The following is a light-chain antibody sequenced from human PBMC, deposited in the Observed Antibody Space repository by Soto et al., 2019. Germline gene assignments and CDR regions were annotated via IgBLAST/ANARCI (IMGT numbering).Light chain of an antibody. CDR1: QSISSSY. CDR3: QQYINWPLT. CDR2: GAS. J-gene: IGKJ4*01. V-gene: IGKV3-20*01. Sequence: IVLTQSPGTLSVSPGERATLSCRASQSISSSYLACYQQQPGQAPRLLIYGASSRATGIPDRFSGSGSGTEFTLTISSLKSEDFEVYYCQQYINWPLTFGGGTKVDIK.